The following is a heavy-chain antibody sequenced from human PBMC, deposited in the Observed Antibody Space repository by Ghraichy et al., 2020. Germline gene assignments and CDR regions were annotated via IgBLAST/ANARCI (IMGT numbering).Heavy chain of an antibody. J-gene: IGHJ5*02. CDR1: GDSVSSNTAA. CDR3: ATAGGGYCSGGSCHYPES. D-gene: IGHD2-15*01. Sequence: SQTLSLTCAISGDSVSSNTAAWNWIRQSPSRGLEWLGRTYSRSKKWYNNYAVSVKGRITINPDTSKNQFSLQLNSVTPEDTAVYYCATAGGGYCSGGSCHYPESWGQGTLVTVSS. V-gene: IGHV6-1*01. CDR2: TYSRSKKWYN.